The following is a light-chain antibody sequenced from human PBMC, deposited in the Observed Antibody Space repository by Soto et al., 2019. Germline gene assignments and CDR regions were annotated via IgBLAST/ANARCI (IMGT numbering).Light chain of an antibody. Sequence: QSVLTQPASVSGSPGQSITISCTGTSSDVGGYNYVSWYQQHPGKAPKLMIYDVSNRPSGVSNRFSGSKSGNTASLTISGLQAEDEADYYCRSYPSTSYVFGPGTKVTV. CDR3: RSYPSTSYV. J-gene: IGLJ1*01. CDR1: SSDVGGYNY. V-gene: IGLV2-14*01. CDR2: DVS.